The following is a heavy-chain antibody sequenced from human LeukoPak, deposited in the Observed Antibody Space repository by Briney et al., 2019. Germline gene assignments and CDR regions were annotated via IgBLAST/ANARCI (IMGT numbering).Heavy chain of an antibody. CDR1: GFTFSDYY. CDR2: IYYSGST. V-gene: IGHV4-59*01. CDR3: ARLWLDDDFWSGHNYYYYGMDV. J-gene: IGHJ6*02. D-gene: IGHD3-3*01. Sequence: GSLRLSCAASGFTFSDYYMSWIRQPPGKGLEWIGYIYYSGSTNYNPSLKSRVTISVDTSKNQFSLKLSSVTAADTAVYYCARLWLDDDFWSGHNYYYYGMDVWGQGTTVTVSS.